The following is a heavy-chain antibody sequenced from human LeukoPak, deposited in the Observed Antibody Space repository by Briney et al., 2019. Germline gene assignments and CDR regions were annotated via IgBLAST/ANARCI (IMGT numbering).Heavy chain of an antibody. CDR1: GFTFRNYY. J-gene: IGHJ6*03. CDR2: IKQDGSEK. CDR3: AREGSSSWRGWYMDV. Sequence: GGSLRLSCEASGFTFRNYYISWFRQAPGKGLEWVANIKQDGSEKYYVDSVKGRFTISRDNAKNSLYLHMNSLRAEDTAVYYCAREGSSSWRGWYMDVWGKGTTVTISS. D-gene: IGHD6-13*01. V-gene: IGHV3-7*01.